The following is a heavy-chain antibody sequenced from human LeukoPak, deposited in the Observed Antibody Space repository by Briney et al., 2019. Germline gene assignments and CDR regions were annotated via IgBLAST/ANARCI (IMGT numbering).Heavy chain of an antibody. Sequence: PSGTLSLTFTVCGGFIRSYYWSWIRQPPGKGLKGMGYIYYSGSTNYNPSLKSRVTISVDTSNNQFSLKLSSVTAADTAVYYCARRGDGYNPFDYWGQGTLVTVSS. J-gene: IGHJ4*02. CDR3: ARRGDGYNPFDY. CDR2: IYYSGST. CDR1: GGFIRSYY. D-gene: IGHD5-24*01. V-gene: IGHV4-59*08.